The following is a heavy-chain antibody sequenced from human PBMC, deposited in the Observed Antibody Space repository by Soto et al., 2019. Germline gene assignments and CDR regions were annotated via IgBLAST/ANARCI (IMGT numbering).Heavy chain of an antibody. D-gene: IGHD3-10*01. J-gene: IGHJ4*02. V-gene: IGHV1-3*05. Sequence: VQLVQSGAEEKKPGASVKVSCKASGYTFTTYAMHWVRQAPGQRLEWMGWLNAGNSNTKYSQKFQGRVTITRDTSASTAYMELSSLRSEDTAVYYCARDRGLTIDYWGQGTLVTVSS. CDR3: ARDRGLTIDY. CDR2: LNAGNSNT. CDR1: GYTFTTYA.